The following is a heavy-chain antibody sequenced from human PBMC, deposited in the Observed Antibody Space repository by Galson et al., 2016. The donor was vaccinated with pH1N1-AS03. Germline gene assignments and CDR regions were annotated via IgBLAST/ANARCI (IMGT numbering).Heavy chain of an antibody. CDR1: GLSLATSGVG. CDR3: TRSRYYNTNLYYFDY. V-gene: IGHV2-5*02. J-gene: IGHJ4*02. D-gene: IGHD2/OR15-2a*01. CDR2: IYWDDDK. Sequence: PALVKPTQTLTLTCAFSGLSLATSGVGVGWIRQPPGKALEWLALIYWDDDKLYNPSLKSRLTVTKDTSKNLVVLTLTDMDPVDTATYFCTRSRYYNTNLYYFDYWGQGTLVTVSS.